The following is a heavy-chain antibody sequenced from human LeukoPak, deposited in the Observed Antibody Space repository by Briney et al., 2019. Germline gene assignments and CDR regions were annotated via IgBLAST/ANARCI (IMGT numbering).Heavy chain of an antibody. CDR2: ISWNSGSI. CDR3: AKDRAGGSGSFFDY. V-gene: IGHV3-9*01. D-gene: IGHD1-26*01. J-gene: IGHJ4*02. CDR1: GFTFDDYA. Sequence: GGSPRLSCAASGFTFDDYAMHWVRQAPGKGLEWGSGISWNSGSIGYADSVKGRFTISRDNAKNSLYLQVNSLRAEDTALYYCAKDRAGGSGSFFDYWGQGTLVTVSS.